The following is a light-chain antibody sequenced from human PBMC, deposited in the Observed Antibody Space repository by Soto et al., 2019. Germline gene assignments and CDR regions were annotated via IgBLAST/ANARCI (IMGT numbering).Light chain of an antibody. CDR1: SADVGNYDL. J-gene: IGLJ3*02. V-gene: IGLV2-23*02. CDR3: CSYAGNGAWV. Sequence: QSALTQPASVSGSPGQSITISCSGSSADVGNYDLVSWYHQIPGKAPQLMIFEVSRRPSRVSDRFSGSKSGNTASLTISGLQAEDEGDFYCCSYAGNGAWVFGGGTKLTVL. CDR2: EVS.